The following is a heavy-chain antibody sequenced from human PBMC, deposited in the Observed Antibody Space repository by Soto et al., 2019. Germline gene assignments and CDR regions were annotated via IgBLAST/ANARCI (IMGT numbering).Heavy chain of an antibody. V-gene: IGHV4-59*01. Sequence: SVTRSVTCTVAGGSSGSYYCSCIRQPSGKGLEWIGYIYYSGSTNSNPSLKSRVTISVDTSKNQFSLKMSSVTAADTAVYYCERRVGTSGDFFDYWGQGTLVTVSS. J-gene: IGHJ4*02. CDR3: ERRVGTSGDFFDY. CDR1: GGSSGSYY. D-gene: IGHD1-26*01. CDR2: IYYSGST.